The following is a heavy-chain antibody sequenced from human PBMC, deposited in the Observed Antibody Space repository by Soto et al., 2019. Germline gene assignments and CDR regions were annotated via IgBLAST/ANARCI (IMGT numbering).Heavy chain of an antibody. CDR3: ARQGFGPLHGLVDV. CDR1: GGSISSYY. CDR2: VHHSWGS. Sequence: QVPLQEPGPGLVKPSETLSLSCTVSGGSISSYYWSWFRQSPGKRMEWIGYVHHSWGSSYNPSLQSRVAISLDTSKSQFSLKVTSVTATDTAVYYCARQGFGPLHGLVDVWGQGTTVTVSS. V-gene: IGHV4-59*08. D-gene: IGHD3-10*01. J-gene: IGHJ6*02.